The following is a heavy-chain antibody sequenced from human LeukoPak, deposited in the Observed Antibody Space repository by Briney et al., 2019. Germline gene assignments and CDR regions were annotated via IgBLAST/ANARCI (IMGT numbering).Heavy chain of an antibody. D-gene: IGHD3-3*01. CDR3: ARALNTIFGVVPPFDY. V-gene: IGHV1-69*13. Sequence: SVKVSCKASGGTFSSYAISWVRQAPGQGLEWMGGIIPIFGTANYAQKFQGRVTITADESTSTAYMELSSLRSDDTAVYYCARALNTIFGVVPPFDYWGQGTLVTVSS. CDR1: GGTFSSYA. J-gene: IGHJ4*02. CDR2: IIPIFGTA.